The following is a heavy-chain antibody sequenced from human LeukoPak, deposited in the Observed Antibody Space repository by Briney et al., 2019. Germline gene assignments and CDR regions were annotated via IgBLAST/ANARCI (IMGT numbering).Heavy chain of an antibody. CDR3: KSGGAAPGSFDY. CDR1: GFTFSSYW. D-gene: IGHD1-1*01. CDR2: IKYDGNEE. V-gene: IGHV3-7*01. J-gene: IGHJ4*02. Sequence: GGSLRLSCAASGFTFSSYWMSWMRQAPGKGLEWVANIKYDGNEEYYVDSVKGRFTISRDNAKNSLYLQLNSLRVEDTAVYYCKSGGAAPGSFDYWGQGTLVTVSP.